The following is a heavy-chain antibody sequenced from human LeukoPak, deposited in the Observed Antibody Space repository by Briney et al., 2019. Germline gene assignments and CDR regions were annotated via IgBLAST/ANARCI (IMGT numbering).Heavy chain of an antibody. J-gene: IGHJ4*02. CDR2: ISSSGSTI. CDR1: GFTFSSYE. Sequence: GGSLRLFCAASGFTFSSYEMNWVRQAPGKGLEWVSYISSSGSTIYYADSVKGRFTISRANAKNSLYLQMNGLRAEDTAVYYCARLRGPMVRGDRWGQGTLVTVSS. CDR3: ARLRGPMVRGDR. V-gene: IGHV3-48*03. D-gene: IGHD3-10*01.